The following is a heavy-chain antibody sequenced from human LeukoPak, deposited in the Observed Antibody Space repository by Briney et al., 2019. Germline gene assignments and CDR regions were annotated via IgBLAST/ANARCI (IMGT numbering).Heavy chain of an antibody. CDR3: ARGYSSSWYQNLNSIGRMIFGY. V-gene: IGHV1-18*01. CDR1: GYTFTSYG. J-gene: IGHJ4*02. CDR2: ISAYNGNT. Sequence: ASVKVSCKASGYTFTSYGISWVRQAPGQGLEWMGWISAYNGNTNYAQKLQGRVTMTTDTSTSTAYMELRSLRSDDTAVYYCARGYSSSWYQNLNSIGRMIFGYWGQGTLVTVSS. D-gene: IGHD6-13*01.